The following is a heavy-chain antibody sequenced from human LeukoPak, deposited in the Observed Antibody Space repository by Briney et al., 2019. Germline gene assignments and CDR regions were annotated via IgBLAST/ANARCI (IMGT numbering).Heavy chain of an antibody. Sequence: SETLSLTCTVSGGSISSVDYYWSWIRQPPGKDLEWIGYIYYTGNTYYNPSLKSRVTISADTSKNQFSLKLSSVTAADTAVYYCARVYGSGTSRGFDPWGQGTLVTVSS. V-gene: IGHV4-30-4*08. CDR3: ARVYGSGTSRGFDP. CDR1: GGSISSVDYY. CDR2: IYYTGNT. D-gene: IGHD3-10*01. J-gene: IGHJ5*02.